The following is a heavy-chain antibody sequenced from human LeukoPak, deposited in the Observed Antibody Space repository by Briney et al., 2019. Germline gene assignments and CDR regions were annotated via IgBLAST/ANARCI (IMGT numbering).Heavy chain of an antibody. Sequence: SLRLSCAASGFTFDDYDMHWVRQAPGKGLEWVSGISWSSGHNGYADSVRGRFTISRAKAKNSLYLQMKSLRAEDTALYYCAKDRRPTVSGGYFDLWGRGPLVIVTS. CDR2: ISWSSGHN. D-gene: IGHD3-10*01. J-gene: IGHJ2*01. CDR1: GFTFDDYD. V-gene: IGHV3-9*01. CDR3: AKDRRPTVSGGYFDL.